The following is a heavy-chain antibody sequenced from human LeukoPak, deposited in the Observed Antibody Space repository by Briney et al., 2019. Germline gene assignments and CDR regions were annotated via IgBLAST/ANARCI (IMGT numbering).Heavy chain of an antibody. CDR1: GFTFSAYG. Sequence: PGGSLRLPCAASGFTFSAYGMHWVRQAPGKGLEWVAIISYDGSNKYYPDSVKGRFTISRDDSRNTLYLQMNSLRTEDTAVYYCAKELTRPNRPVAGLNYWGQGTLVTVSS. D-gene: IGHD6-19*01. CDR3: AKELTRPNRPVAGLNY. CDR2: ISYDGSNK. V-gene: IGHV3-30*18. J-gene: IGHJ4*02.